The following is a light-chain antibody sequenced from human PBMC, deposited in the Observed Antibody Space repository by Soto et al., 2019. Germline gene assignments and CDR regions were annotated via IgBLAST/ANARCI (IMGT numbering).Light chain of an antibody. CDR3: QQYNSYSSIT. V-gene: IGKV1-5*01. CDR1: QSISSW. J-gene: IGKJ5*01. CDR2: DAS. Sequence: DIQMTQSPSTLSASVGDRVTITCRASQSISSWLAWYQQKPGKAPKLLIYDASSSESGVPSRFSGSGSGTKFTLTISSLQPDDLATYYCQQYNSYSSITFGQGTRLEIK.